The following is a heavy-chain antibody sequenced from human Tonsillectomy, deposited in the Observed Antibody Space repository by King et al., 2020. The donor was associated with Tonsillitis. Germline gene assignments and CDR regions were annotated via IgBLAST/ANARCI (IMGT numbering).Heavy chain of an antibody. D-gene: IGHD3-16*01. V-gene: IGHV3-30*04. J-gene: IGHJ3*02. CDR1: GFTFSSYA. CDR3: ASLSRGLGAFDI. Sequence: VQLVESGGGVVQPGRSLRLSCAASGFTFSSYAMHWVRQAPGKGLEWVAFISFDGSNKYNADSVKGRFTISRDNSKNTLSLQMNSLRAEDTAVYYCASLSRGLGAFDIWGQGTMVTVSS. CDR2: ISFDGSNK.